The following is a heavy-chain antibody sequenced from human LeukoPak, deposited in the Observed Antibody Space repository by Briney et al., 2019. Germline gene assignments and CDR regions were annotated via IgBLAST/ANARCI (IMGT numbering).Heavy chain of an antibody. Sequence: GGSLRLSCAASGFTFSSYSMNWVRQAPGKGLEWVSSISSSSSYIYYADSVKGRFTISRDNAKNSLYLQMNSLRAEDTAVYYCAAHCSSTSIDHWGQGTLVTVSS. D-gene: IGHD2-2*01. CDR2: ISSSSSYI. CDR1: GFTFSSYS. V-gene: IGHV3-21*01. CDR3: AAHCSSTSIDH. J-gene: IGHJ4*02.